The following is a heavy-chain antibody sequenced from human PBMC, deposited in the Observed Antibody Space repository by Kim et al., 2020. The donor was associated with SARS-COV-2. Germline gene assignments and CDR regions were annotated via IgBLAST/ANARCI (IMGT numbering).Heavy chain of an antibody. D-gene: IGHD3-16*01. V-gene: IGHV5-51*01. J-gene: IGHJ4*02. Sequence: SYSPSFQGQVTISADKSISTAYLQWSSLKASDTAMYYCARLPNRDYYFDYWGQGTLVTVSS. CDR3: ARLPNRDYYFDY.